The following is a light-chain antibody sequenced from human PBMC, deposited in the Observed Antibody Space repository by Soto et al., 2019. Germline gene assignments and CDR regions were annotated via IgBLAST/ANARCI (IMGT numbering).Light chain of an antibody. CDR1: QSVNSN. Sequence: EIVMTQSPATLSVSPGERATLSCRASQSVNSNLAWYQQKPGQPPRLLIYGTSTRATDIPARFSGSGSGTEFTLTISSLQSEDFAVYYCQQYNDWPPYTFGQGTKLEIK. V-gene: IGKV3-15*01. CDR2: GTS. CDR3: QQYNDWPPYT. J-gene: IGKJ2*01.